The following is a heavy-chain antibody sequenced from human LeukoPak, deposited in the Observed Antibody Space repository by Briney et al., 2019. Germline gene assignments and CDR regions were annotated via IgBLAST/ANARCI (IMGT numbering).Heavy chain of an antibody. D-gene: IGHD4-17*01. CDR2: ISESDGRT. CDR1: GFTFSSCA. CDR3: AKWMTTATTSDY. V-gene: IGHV3-23*01. J-gene: IGHJ4*02. Sequence: GGSLRLSCAASGFTFSSCAMSWARQAPGKGLECVSTISESDGRTYYADSVKGRFTISRDNSNNRLYLEMNSLRAEDTAVYYCAKWMTTATTSDYWGQGTLVTVSS.